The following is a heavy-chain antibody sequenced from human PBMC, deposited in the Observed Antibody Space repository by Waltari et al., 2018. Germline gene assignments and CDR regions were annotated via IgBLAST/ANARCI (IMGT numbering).Heavy chain of an antibody. CDR1: GHTFSNYG. CDR3: ARLYDSSAYYNTYLDP. CDR2: IRGYNGDT. Sequence: QVQLVQSGAEVRKPGASVKVSCKASGHTFSNYGIAWVRQAPGQGLEWMGWIRGYNGDTKYAREFEGRLTVTTNTSTNTAHMELRSLRSDDTAVYYCARLYDSSAYYNTYLDPWGQGALVTVSS. J-gene: IGHJ5*02. D-gene: IGHD3-22*01. V-gene: IGHV1-18*01.